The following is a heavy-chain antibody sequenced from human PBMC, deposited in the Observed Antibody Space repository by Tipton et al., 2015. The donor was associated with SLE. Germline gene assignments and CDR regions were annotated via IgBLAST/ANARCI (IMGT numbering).Heavy chain of an antibody. CDR1: GYTFTSYG. Sequence: QSGAEVKKPGASVDVSCKASGYTFTSYGISWVRQAAGQGLVWMGWIRAYNGDTNYAQNFQGRVTMTTDTSTSTVGMEVRSLTSDDTAVYYCARDHDDGDYWGQGALVTVSP. D-gene: IGHD3-16*01. CDR3: ARDHDDGDY. V-gene: IGHV1-18*01. CDR2: IRAYNGDT. J-gene: IGHJ4*02.